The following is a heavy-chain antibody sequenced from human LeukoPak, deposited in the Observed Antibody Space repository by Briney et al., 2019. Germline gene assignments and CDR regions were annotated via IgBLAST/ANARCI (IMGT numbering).Heavy chain of an antibody. Sequence: PGGSLRLSCAASGFTFSSYAMHWVRQAPGKGLEYVSAISSNGGSTYYANSVKGRFTISRDNSKNTLYLQMGSLRAEDMAVYYCARDHMTTVTTYFDYWGQGTLVTVSS. CDR2: ISSNGGST. V-gene: IGHV3-64*01. CDR3: ARDHMTTVTTYFDY. CDR1: GFTFSSYA. D-gene: IGHD4-11*01. J-gene: IGHJ4*02.